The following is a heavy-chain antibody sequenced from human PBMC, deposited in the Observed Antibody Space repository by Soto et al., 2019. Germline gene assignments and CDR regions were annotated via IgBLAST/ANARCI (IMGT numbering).Heavy chain of an antibody. CDR3: AGARIEAAGPVYH. CDR2: IHYSGST. D-gene: IGHD6-13*01. CDR1: GGSISSYY. V-gene: IGHV4-59*08. Sequence: QVQLQESGPGLVKPSETLSLTCTVSGGSISSYYWSWIRQSPGKGLEWIGYIHYSGSTNYNPSLKIRAPISVDPPKNPFSLKLSSVPAADTAVYYCAGARIEAAGPVYHWGQGTLVTVSS. J-gene: IGHJ5*02.